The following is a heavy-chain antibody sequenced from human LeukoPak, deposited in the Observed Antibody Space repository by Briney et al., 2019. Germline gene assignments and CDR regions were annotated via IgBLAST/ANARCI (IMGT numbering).Heavy chain of an antibody. V-gene: IGHV1-69*05. D-gene: IGHD3-3*01. CDR1: GDTFSSFP. J-gene: IGHJ3*02. Sequence: ASVEVSCKASGDTFSSFPISWVRQAPGQGLEWMGGIIPVFSKAIYARKFQGRVSITTDESSSTAYMELSSLRSEDTAVYYCALESGGAFDIWGQGTLVTVSS. CDR2: IIPVFSKA. CDR3: ALESGGAFDI.